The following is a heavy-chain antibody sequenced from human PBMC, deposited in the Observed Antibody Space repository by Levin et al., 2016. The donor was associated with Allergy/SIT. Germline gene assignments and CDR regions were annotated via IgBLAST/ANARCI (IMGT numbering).Heavy chain of an antibody. CDR1: GGSISSGGYY. CDR3: ARDLQYYDFWSGSQVSGFWFDP. J-gene: IGHJ5*02. D-gene: IGHD3-3*01. V-gene: IGHV4-31*03. Sequence: SETLSLTCTVSGGSISSGGYYWSWIRQHPGKGLEWIGYIYYSGSTYYNPSLKSRVTISVDTSKNQFSLKLSSVTAADTAVYYCARDLQYYDFWSGSQVSGFWFDPWGQGTLVTVSS. CDR2: IYYSGST.